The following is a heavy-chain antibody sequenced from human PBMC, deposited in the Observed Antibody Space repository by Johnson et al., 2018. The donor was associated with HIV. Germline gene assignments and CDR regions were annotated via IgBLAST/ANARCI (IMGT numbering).Heavy chain of an antibody. Sequence: VQLVESGGGVVQPGRSLRLSCAASGFTFSSYAMHWVRQAPGKGLEWVAVISYDGSNNYYADSLKGRFTISRDNSNNTLYLQLNSLRAEDTALYYCARDLRNSGSDGAFDIGCQGTMVTVSS. CDR1: GFTFSSYA. CDR3: ARDLRNSGSDGAFDI. CDR2: ISYDGSNN. V-gene: IGHV3-30*04. D-gene: IGHD1-26*01. J-gene: IGHJ3*02.